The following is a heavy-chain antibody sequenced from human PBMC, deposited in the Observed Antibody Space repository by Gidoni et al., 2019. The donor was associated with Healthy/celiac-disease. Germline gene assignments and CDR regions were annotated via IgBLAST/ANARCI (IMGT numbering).Heavy chain of an antibody. Sequence: QITLKESGPTLVKPTQTLTLTCTFSGFSLSTSGVGVGWIRQPPGKALEWLALIYWNDDKRYSPSLKSRLTITKDTSKNQVVLTMTNMDPVDTATYYCAHSFQSNHYDFWSGYYSGYFDYWGQGTLVTVSS. V-gene: IGHV2-5*01. CDR2: IYWNDDK. D-gene: IGHD3-3*01. CDR3: AHSFQSNHYDFWSGYYSGYFDY. CDR1: GFSLSTSGVG. J-gene: IGHJ4*02.